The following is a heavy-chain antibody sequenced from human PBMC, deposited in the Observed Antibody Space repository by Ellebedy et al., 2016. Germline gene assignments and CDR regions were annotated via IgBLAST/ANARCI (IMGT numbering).Heavy chain of an antibody. Sequence: ASVKVSCKASGYTFTGYYMHWVRQAPGQGLEWMGWINPNSGGTNYAQKFQGWVTMTRDTSISTAYMELSRLRSDDTAVYYCTKTMATWAYYWYGMDVWGQGTTVTVSS. J-gene: IGHJ6*02. V-gene: IGHV1-2*04. CDR3: TKTMATWAYYWYGMDV. CDR2: INPNSGGT. D-gene: IGHD4/OR15-4a*01. CDR1: GYTFTGYY.